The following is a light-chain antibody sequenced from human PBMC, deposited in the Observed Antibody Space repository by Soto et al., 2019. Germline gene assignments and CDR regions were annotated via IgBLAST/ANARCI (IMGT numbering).Light chain of an antibody. CDR3: QQYHNWPPQYT. V-gene: IGKV3-15*01. Sequence: EIVMTQSPASLSVSPGDGATLSCRSSQSVASNVAWYQQKPGQGPRLLIHGASTRAVGVPARFSGSGSGTDFTLTSSSLQSEDFAVYYCQQYHNWPPQYTFGQGTKLQIK. CDR1: QSVASN. CDR2: GAS. J-gene: IGKJ2*01.